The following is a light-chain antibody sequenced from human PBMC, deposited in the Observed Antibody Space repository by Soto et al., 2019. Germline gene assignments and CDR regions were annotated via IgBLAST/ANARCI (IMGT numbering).Light chain of an antibody. Sequence: QSVLTQPPSASGTPGQRVTISCSGSSSNIGSNYVYWYQQVPGTAPKLLIYRNNQRPSGVPDRFSGSKSGTSASLAISGLRSEYEADYYCAAWDDSLSGVVFGGGTKLTVL. J-gene: IGLJ2*01. CDR1: SSNIGSNY. CDR2: RNN. CDR3: AAWDDSLSGVV. V-gene: IGLV1-47*01.